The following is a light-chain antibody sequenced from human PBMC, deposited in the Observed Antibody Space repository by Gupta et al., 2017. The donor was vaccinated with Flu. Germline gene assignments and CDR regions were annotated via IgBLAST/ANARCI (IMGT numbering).Light chain of an antibody. CDR1: ESVWSN. V-gene: IGKV3-15*01. Sequence: EIVMTQSPATLSVSPGERATLSCRASESVWSNLAWYQQKPGQAPRLLISGASTRATGVPARFSGSGSETEFTLIISSVQSEDFGLYYCYQYNNWPRTCGQGTKVEIK. CDR3: YQYNNWPRT. J-gene: IGKJ1*01. CDR2: GAS.